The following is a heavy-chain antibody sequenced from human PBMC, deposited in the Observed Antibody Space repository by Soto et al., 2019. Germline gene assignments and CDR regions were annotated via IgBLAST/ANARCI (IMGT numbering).Heavy chain of an antibody. D-gene: IGHD6-25*01. CDR3: ARASGAWPIDY. Sequence: PSETLSLTCTVSGGSISSGGNYWSWIRQHPGKGLEWIGFSYNSGRTYYNPSLQSRVTMSEDTSKNQFSLKLSSVTAADTAVYYCARASGAWPIDYWGQGTLVTVSS. CDR1: GGSISSGGNY. CDR2: SYNSGRT. J-gene: IGHJ4*02. V-gene: IGHV4-31*03.